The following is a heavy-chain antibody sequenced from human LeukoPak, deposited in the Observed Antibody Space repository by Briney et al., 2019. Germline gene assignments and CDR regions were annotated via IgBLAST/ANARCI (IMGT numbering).Heavy chain of an antibody. CDR3: ARDSPMVRGVHYYYYYMDV. D-gene: IGHD3-10*01. J-gene: IGHJ6*03. CDR2: IYYSGST. Sequence: PSETLPLTCTVSGGSISSYYWSWIRQPPGKGLEWIGYIYYSGSTNYNPSLKSRVTISVDTSKNQFSLKLSSVTAADTAVYYCARDSPMVRGVHYYYYYMDVWGKGTTVTISS. CDR1: GGSISSYY. V-gene: IGHV4-59*12.